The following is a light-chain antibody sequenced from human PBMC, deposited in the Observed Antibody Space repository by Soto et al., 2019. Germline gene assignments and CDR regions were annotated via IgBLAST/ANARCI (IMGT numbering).Light chain of an antibody. CDR2: EVS. Sequence: QSALTQPASVSGSPGQSITISCTGTSSDVGNYNYVSWYQQHPGKAPKLMIYEVSNRLSGVSNRFSGSKSGNTASLTISGLQAEDEADYYCCSYTSSSTLVVFGGGTKLTV. J-gene: IGLJ2*01. V-gene: IGLV2-14*01. CDR3: CSYTSSSTLVV. CDR1: SSDVGNYNY.